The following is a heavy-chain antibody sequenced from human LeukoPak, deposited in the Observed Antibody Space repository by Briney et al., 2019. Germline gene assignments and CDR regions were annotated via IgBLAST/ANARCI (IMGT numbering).Heavy chain of an antibody. CDR3: ARDYYGSGSYYDRWYYYYYGMDV. J-gene: IGHJ6*02. CDR1: GYTFTSYG. Sequence: GASVKVSCKASGYTFTSYGISWVRQAPGQGLEWMGWISAYNGNTNYAQKLQGRVTMTTDTSTSTAYMELRSLRSDDTAVYYCARDYYGSGSYYDRWYYYYYGMDVWGQGTTVTVSS. CDR2: ISAYNGNT. D-gene: IGHD3-10*01. V-gene: IGHV1-18*01.